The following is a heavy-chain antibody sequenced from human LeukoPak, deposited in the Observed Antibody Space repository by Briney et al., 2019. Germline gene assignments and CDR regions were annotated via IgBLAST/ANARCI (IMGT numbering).Heavy chain of an antibody. J-gene: IGHJ5*02. CDR3: AREDGTAMASWFDP. Sequence: ASVKVSCKASGGTFSSYPFTWVRQAPGQGLEWMGEITPIFGAANYAQTFQGRVTITADESTSTAYMELSSLRSEDTAVYYCAREDGTAMASWFDPWGQGTLVTVSS. V-gene: IGHV1-69*13. D-gene: IGHD1-7*01. CDR2: ITPIFGAA. CDR1: GGTFSSYP.